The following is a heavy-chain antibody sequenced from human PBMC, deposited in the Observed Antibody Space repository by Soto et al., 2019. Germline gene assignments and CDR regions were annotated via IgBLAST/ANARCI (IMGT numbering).Heavy chain of an antibody. J-gene: IGHJ6*02. V-gene: IGHV3-15*07. Sequence: EVQLVDSGGGLVKPAGSLRLSCEASGFSVSKAWMNWVRQAPGKGLEWVGRIKTRDEGETTNYAAPVKGRFTISRDDSKNSLYLQMNSLKTEDTAVYYCTTGSVEGFWGQGTTVTVSS. CDR3: TTGSVEGF. D-gene: IGHD2-15*01. CDR2: IKTRDEGETT. CDR1: GFSVSKAW.